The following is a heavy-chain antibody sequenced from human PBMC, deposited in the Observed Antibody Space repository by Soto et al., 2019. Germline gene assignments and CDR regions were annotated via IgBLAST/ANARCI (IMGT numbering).Heavy chain of an antibody. J-gene: IGHJ4*02. D-gene: IGHD2-21*01. V-gene: IGHV3-30*18. CDR2: ISYDGSNK. CDR1: GFTFSSYG. CDR3: AKDPASRVIG. Sequence: QVQLVESGGGVVQPGRSLRLSCAASGFTFSSYGMRWVRQAPGKGLEWVAVISYDGSNKYYADSVKGRFTISRDNSKNTLYLQMNSLRAEDTAVYYCAKDPASRVIGWGQGTLVTVSS.